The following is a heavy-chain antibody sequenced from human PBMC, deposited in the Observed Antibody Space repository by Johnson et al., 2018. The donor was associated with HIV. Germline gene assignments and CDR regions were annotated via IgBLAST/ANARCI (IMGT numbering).Heavy chain of an antibody. J-gene: IGHJ3*02. V-gene: IGHV3-30*04. CDR1: GFTFSSYA. CDR3: ARAGHGAIVVPAFDI. CDR2: VSYDGNKK. Sequence: QVQLVESGGGVVQPGRSLRLSCAASGFTFSSYAMHWVRQAPGKGLEWVAVVSYDGNKKYYADSVKGRFIISRDNAKNSMSLQINSLRDEDTAMYYCARAGHGAIVVPAFDIWGQGTMVTVSS. D-gene: IGHD2-15*01.